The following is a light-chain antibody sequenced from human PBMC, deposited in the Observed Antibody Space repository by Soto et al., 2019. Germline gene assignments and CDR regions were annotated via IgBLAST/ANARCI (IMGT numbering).Light chain of an antibody. Sequence: QYALTQPASVSGSPGQSITISCTGTSSDVGAYNFVSWYQQFPGKAPKLMIYEVSNRPSGVSDRFSGSKSGNTASLIISGLRPEDEADYYCSSQTASATVLFGGGTKLTVL. CDR2: EVS. J-gene: IGLJ2*01. V-gene: IGLV2-14*01. CDR1: SSDVGAYNF. CDR3: SSQTASATVL.